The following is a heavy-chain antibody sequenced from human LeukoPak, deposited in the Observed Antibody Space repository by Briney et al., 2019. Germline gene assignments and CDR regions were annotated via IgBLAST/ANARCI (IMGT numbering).Heavy chain of an antibody. J-gene: IGHJ1*01. CDR1: GDSFSSVTDY. CDR3: ARRSSWYGNFQH. Sequence: SETLSLTCSVSGDSFSSVTDYWAWIRQPPGKGLEWIASGDYSGSTYYNPSLKSRVTISVDTSKNQFSLKLSSVTAADKAVYYCARRSSWYGNFQHWGQGTLVTVSS. D-gene: IGHD6-13*01. V-gene: IGHV4-39*07. CDR2: GDYSGST.